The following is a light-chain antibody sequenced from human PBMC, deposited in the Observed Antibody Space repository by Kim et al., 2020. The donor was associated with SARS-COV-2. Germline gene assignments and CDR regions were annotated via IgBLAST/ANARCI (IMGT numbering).Light chain of an antibody. J-gene: IGKJ5*01. CDR3: QQSHTTPIT. V-gene: IGKV1-39*01. CDR2: AAP. CDR1: QRITGY. Sequence: DIQMTQSPSSLSAFIGDRVTITCRSSQRITGYLHWYQQKPGKAPSLLIYAAPSLQGGVPPRFSGSGSGTEFTLTISGLQPDDFATYYCQQSHTTPITFGQGTRLEIK.